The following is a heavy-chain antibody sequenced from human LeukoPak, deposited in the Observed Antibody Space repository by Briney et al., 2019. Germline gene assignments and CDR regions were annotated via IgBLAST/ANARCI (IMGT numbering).Heavy chain of an antibody. D-gene: IGHD3-10*01. Sequence: SVKVSCKASGGTFSSYAISWVRQAPGQGLEWMGGIIPIFGTANYAQKFQGRVTMTRDTSTSTVYMELSSLRSEDTAVYYCARADSGEFDYWGQGTLVTVSS. J-gene: IGHJ4*02. CDR3: ARADSGEFDY. V-gene: IGHV1-69*05. CDR1: GGTFSSYA. CDR2: IIPIFGTA.